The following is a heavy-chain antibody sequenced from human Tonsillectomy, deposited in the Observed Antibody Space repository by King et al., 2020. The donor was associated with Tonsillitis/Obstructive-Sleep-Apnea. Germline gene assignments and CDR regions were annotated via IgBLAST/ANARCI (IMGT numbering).Heavy chain of an antibody. CDR3: AREWSDDFWSGYPQNYFDY. D-gene: IGHD3-3*01. CDR1: GYTFTSYG. CDR2: ISTYNGNT. J-gene: IGHJ4*02. V-gene: IGHV1-18*01. Sequence: VQLVESGAEVKKPGASVKVSCKASGYTFTSYGISWVRQAPGQGLEWMGWISTYNGNTNYAQKLQGRVTMTTDTSTSTAYMELRSLRSDDTDVYYCAREWSDDFWSGYPQNYFDYWGQGTLVTVSS.